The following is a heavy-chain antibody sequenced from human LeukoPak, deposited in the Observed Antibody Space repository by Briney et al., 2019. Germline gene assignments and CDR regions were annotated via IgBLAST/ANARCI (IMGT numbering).Heavy chain of an antibody. Sequence: GGSLRLSCVASGFSFSSYEMNWVRQAPGKGLEWVSSISSSSSYIDYADSVKGRFTISRDNAKNSLYLQMNSLRAEDTAVYYCARDGGYCSGGTCNNWFDPWGQGTLVTVSS. D-gene: IGHD2-15*01. J-gene: IGHJ5*02. V-gene: IGHV3-21*01. CDR3: ARDGGYCSGGTCNNWFDP. CDR2: ISSSSSYI. CDR1: GFSFSSYE.